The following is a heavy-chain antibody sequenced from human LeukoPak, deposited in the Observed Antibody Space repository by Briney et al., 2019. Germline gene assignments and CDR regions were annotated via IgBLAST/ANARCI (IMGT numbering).Heavy chain of an antibody. CDR2: INRDGSST. Sequence: PGGSLRLSCAASGFTFSVYWMHWVCQAPGRGLVWVSLINRDGSSTRYADSVKGRFTISRDNAKNTLYLQTNSLRAEDTAVYYCARGKAVAGTFSWFDPWGQGTLVTVSS. CDR1: GFTFSVYW. J-gene: IGHJ5*02. V-gene: IGHV3-74*01. CDR3: ARGKAVAGTFSWFDP. D-gene: IGHD6-19*01.